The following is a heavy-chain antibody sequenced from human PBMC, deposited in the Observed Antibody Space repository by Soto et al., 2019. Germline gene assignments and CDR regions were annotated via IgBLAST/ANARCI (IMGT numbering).Heavy chain of an antibody. CDR3: VSSRLGCRGGRSVGEYFQN. J-gene: IGHJ1*01. D-gene: IGHD2-15*01. V-gene: IGHV3-74*01. CDR1: GFTFSSYW. CDR2: ISSDGSST. Sequence: GGSLRLSCAASGFTFSSYWMHWVRQAPGKGLVWVSRISSDGSSTGYADPVKGRFTISISRDNAKNKLFLQMNSLRAGDTAVYYCVSSRLGCRGGRSVGEYFQNWGQGTLVTVSS.